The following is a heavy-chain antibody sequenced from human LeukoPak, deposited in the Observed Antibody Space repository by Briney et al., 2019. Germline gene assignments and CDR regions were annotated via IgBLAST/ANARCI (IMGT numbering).Heavy chain of an antibody. J-gene: IGHJ3*02. V-gene: IGHV4-39*07. Sequence: SETLSLTCTVSGGSISSYYWGWIRQPPGKGLEWIGSIYYSGSTYYNPSLKSRVTISVDTSKNQFSLKLSSVTAADTAVYYCARDRSSRSAFDIWGQGTMVTVSS. D-gene: IGHD6-13*01. CDR2: IYYSGST. CDR3: ARDRSSRSAFDI. CDR1: GGSISSYY.